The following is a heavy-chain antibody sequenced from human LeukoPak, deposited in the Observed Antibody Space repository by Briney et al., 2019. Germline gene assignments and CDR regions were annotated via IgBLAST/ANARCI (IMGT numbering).Heavy chain of an antibody. D-gene: IGHD5-18*01. V-gene: IGHV3-21*01. J-gene: IGHJ3*02. CDR3: ARDTGSYGYSFAFDI. Sequence: PGGSLRLSCAASGFTFSSYSMNWVRQAPGKGLEWVSSISSSSSYIYYADSVKGRFTISRDNAKNSLYLQMNSLRAEDTAVYYCARDTGSYGYSFAFDIWGQGTMVTVSS. CDR1: GFTFSSYS. CDR2: ISSSSSYI.